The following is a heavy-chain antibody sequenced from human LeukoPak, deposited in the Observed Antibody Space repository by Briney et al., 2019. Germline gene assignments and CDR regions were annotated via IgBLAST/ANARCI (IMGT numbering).Heavy chain of an antibody. Sequence: GGSLRLSCVASGFTFSNYWMTWVRQAPGKGLEWVANIERDGSEKYYIDSVKGRFTISRDNAQNSLYLQMSSLRDEDTAVYYCARDEYQLGIYYHGMDVWGQGTTVTVSS. V-gene: IGHV3-7*01. D-gene: IGHD3-16*01. J-gene: IGHJ6*02. CDR2: IERDGSEK. CDR3: ARDEYQLGIYYHGMDV. CDR1: GFTFSNYW.